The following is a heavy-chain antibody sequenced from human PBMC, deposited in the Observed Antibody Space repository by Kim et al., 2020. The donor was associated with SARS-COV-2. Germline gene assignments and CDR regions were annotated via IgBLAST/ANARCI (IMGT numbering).Heavy chain of an antibody. CDR2: IKQDGSEK. V-gene: IGHV3-7*01. D-gene: IGHD3-10*01. Sequence: GGSLRLSCAASGFTFSSYWMSWVRQAPGKGLEWVANIKQDGSEKYYVDSVKGRFTISRDNAKNSLYLQMNSLRAEDTAVYYCARDSKWGWFGELLFDYWGQGTLVTVSS. CDR3: ARDSKWGWFGELLFDY. CDR1: GFTFSSYW. J-gene: IGHJ4*02.